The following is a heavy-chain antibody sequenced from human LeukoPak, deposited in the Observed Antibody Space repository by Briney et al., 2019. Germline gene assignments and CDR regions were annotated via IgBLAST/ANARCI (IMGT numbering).Heavy chain of an antibody. Sequence: SETLSLTCSVSGGSSSSSSYYWGWIRQPPGKGLEWIATINYSGTTHYNPSLKSRVTISADTSNNQFFLKVNSVTAADTAVYHCARGRWISGSYHNFDYWGQGTLVTVSS. CDR2: INYSGTT. CDR1: GGSSSSSSYY. D-gene: IGHD1-26*01. CDR3: ARGRWISGSYHNFDY. J-gene: IGHJ4*02. V-gene: IGHV4-39*07.